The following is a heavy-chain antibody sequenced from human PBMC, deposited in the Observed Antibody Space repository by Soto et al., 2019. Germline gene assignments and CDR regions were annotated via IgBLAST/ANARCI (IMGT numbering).Heavy chain of an antibody. CDR1: GGPVSSVGYY. CDR2: ITYSGNT. Sequence: SETLSLTCTVSGGPVSSVGYYWSWIRQHPGKGLEWIGYITYSGNTYYNPSLESRVTMSADTSKNQFSLKLSSVTAADTAVYFCVRGGSCTNGVCSVFDYWGQGTQVTVSS. D-gene: IGHD2-8*01. V-gene: IGHV4-31*03. J-gene: IGHJ4*02. CDR3: VRGGSCTNGVCSVFDY.